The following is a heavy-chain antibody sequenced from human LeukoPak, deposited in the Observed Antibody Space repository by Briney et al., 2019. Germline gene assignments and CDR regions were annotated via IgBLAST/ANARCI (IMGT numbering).Heavy chain of an antibody. Sequence: GGSLRLSCAASGFTFSSYAMHWVRQAPGKGLEWVAVISYDGSNKYYADSVKGRFTISRDNSKNTLYLQMNSLRAEDTAVYYCAKVTYYYDSSGPSYAFDIWGQGTMVTVSS. D-gene: IGHD3-22*01. CDR2: ISYDGSNK. V-gene: IGHV3-30*04. CDR3: AKVTYYYDSSGPSYAFDI. CDR1: GFTFSSYA. J-gene: IGHJ3*02.